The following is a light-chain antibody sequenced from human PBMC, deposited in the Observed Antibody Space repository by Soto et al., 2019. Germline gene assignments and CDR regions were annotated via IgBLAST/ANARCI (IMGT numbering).Light chain of an antibody. CDR3: QQTYTSVAT. CDR2: AAS. J-gene: IGKJ1*01. CDR1: QRVDSY. V-gene: IGKV1-39*01. Sequence: DIQVTQSPSSLSASVGDSVTLSCQTSQRVDSYIHWYQHQSGKPPKLLIYAASTLQDGVPSRFRGGGSGPAFSLIITGLQPGDSATYYCQQTYTSVATFGQGTKV.